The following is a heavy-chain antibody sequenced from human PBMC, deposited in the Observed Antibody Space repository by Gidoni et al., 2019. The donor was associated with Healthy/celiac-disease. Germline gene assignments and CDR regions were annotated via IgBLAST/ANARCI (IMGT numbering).Heavy chain of an antibody. J-gene: IGHJ6*02. CDR1: GFTFSSYS. V-gene: IGHV3-21*01. CDR3: ARDRSPGYSSGWYVDGMDV. Sequence: EVQLVESGGGLVKPGGSLRLSCAASGFTFSSYSMNWVRQAPGKGLEWVSSISSSSSYIYYADSVKGRFTISRDNAKNSLYLQMNSLRAEDTAVYYCARDRSPGYSSGWYVDGMDVWGQGTTVTVSS. D-gene: IGHD6-19*01. CDR2: ISSSSSYI.